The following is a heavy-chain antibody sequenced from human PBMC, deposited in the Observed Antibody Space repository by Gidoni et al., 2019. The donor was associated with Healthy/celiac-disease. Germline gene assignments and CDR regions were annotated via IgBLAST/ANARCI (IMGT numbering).Heavy chain of an antibody. CDR2: IYTSGST. V-gene: IGHV4-61*02. D-gene: IGHD6-13*01. CDR1: GGSISSGSYY. J-gene: IGHJ3*02. Sequence: QVQLQESGPGLVKPSQTLSLTCTVSGGSISSGSYYWSWIRQPAGKGLEWIGRIYTSGSTNYNPSLKSRVTISVDTSKNQFSLKLSSVTAADTAVYYCARVPSRIAAADAFDIWGQGTMVTVSS. CDR3: ARVPSRIAAADAFDI.